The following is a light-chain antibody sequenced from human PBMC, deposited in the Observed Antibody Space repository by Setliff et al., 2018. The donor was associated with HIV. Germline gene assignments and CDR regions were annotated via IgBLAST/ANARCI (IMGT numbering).Light chain of an antibody. CDR1: SSNIGAGFD. J-gene: IGLJ1*01. CDR3: QSYDKSLSGSAV. V-gene: IGLV1-40*01. Sequence: QPVLTQPPSVSGAPGQRVTISCTGSSSNIGAGFDVHWYQHLPGTVPKLLIYDNTNRPSGVPDRFSGSKSGTSASLAITGLQAEDEGDYYCQSYDKSLSGSAVFGTGTKVTVL. CDR2: DNT.